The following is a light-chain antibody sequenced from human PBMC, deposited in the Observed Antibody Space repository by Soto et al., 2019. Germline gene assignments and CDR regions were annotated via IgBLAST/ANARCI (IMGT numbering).Light chain of an antibody. CDR3: QQYGSSPRT. V-gene: IGKV3D-20*01. CDR1: QSVTGSY. J-gene: IGKJ1*01. Sequence: EIVLTQSPATLSLSPGERATLSCGASQSVTGSYLAWYQQKPGLAPRLLIYDASSRATGIPDRFSGSGSGTDFTLTISRLEPEDFAVYYWQQYGSSPRTFGQGTKVEIK. CDR2: DAS.